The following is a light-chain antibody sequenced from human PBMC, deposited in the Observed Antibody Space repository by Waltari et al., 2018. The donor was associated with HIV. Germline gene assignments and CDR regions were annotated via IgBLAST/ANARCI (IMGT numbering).Light chain of an antibody. V-gene: IGKV3-11*01. CDR2: DES. J-gene: IGKJ2*01. CDR1: QSVGSY. Sequence: EIVLTQSPATLSLSPGERATLSCRASQSVGSYLAWYQQKPGQAPRLLIYDESKRATGIPARFSGSGSGTDFTLTISSLEPEDFAVYYCQHYDSSPPYTFGQGTKLEIK. CDR3: QHYDSSPPYT.